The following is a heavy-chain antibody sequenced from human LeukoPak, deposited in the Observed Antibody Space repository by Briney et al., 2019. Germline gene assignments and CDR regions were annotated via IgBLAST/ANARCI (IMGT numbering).Heavy chain of an antibody. Sequence: GGSLRLSCAVSGFTFSSYGMHWVRQAPGKGLEWVAVIWYDGSNKYYADSVKGRFTISRDNSKNTLYLRMNSLRAEDTAVYYCARDRQYQQGYYYYGMDVWGQGTTVTVSS. D-gene: IGHD2-2*01. V-gene: IGHV3-33*01. CDR2: IWYDGSNK. CDR1: GFTFSSYG. CDR3: ARDRQYQQGYYYYGMDV. J-gene: IGHJ6*02.